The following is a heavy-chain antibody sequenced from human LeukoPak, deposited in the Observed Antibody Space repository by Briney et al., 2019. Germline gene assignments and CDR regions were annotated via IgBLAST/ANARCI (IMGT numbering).Heavy chain of an antibody. CDR3: ARTGSPTVTTFAVDY. D-gene: IGHD4-17*01. CDR2: IYYSGST. CDR1: GGSISSYY. V-gene: IGHV4-59*12. J-gene: IGHJ4*02. Sequence: SETLSLTCTVSGGSISSYYWSWIRQPPGKGLEWIGYIYYSGSTNYNPSLKSRVTISVDTSKNQFSLKLSSVTAADTAVYYCARTGSPTVTTFAVDYWGQGTLVTVSS.